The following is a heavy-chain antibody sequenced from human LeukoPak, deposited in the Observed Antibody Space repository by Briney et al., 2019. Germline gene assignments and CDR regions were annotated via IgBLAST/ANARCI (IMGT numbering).Heavy chain of an antibody. D-gene: IGHD3-3*01. J-gene: IGHJ4*02. Sequence: GGSLRLSCAASGFTFSSYWMSWVCQAPGKGLEWVANIKQAGSEKYYVDTVKGRFTISRDNAKNSLYLQMNSLRAEDTAVYYCARSWSGAYDFWSGYEYYFDYWGQGTLVTVSS. CDR1: GFTFSSYW. CDR3: ARSWSGAYDFWSGYEYYFDY. V-gene: IGHV3-7*01. CDR2: IKQAGSEK.